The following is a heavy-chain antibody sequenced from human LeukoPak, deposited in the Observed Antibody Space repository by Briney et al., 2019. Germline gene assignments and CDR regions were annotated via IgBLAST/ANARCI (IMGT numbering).Heavy chain of an antibody. CDR3: AGEGNSSGLDV. CDR2: LGRSISYI. V-gene: IGHV3-21*06. Sequence: GGSLRLSCAASGFTFSIYSMKWVRQAPGKGLEWVSFLGRSISYIAYADSVKGRFTISRDHAKNTLYMQMNSLRTEDTAVYYCAGEGNSSGLDVWGQGPTVAV. CDR1: GFTFSIYS. D-gene: IGHD2-21*01. J-gene: IGHJ6*02.